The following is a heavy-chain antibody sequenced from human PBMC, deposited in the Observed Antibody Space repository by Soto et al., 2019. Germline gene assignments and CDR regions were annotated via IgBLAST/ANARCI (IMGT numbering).Heavy chain of an antibody. J-gene: IGHJ4*02. CDR2: IWYDGSNK. Sequence: GGSLRLSCAASGFTFSSYGMHWVRQAPGKGLEWVAVIWYDGSNKYYADSVKGRFTISRDNSKNTLYLQMNSLRAEDTAVYYCARDGCSSTSCYYPPFPHYFDYWGQGTLVTVSS. D-gene: IGHD2-2*01. CDR1: GFTFSSYG. CDR3: ARDGCSSTSCYYPPFPHYFDY. V-gene: IGHV3-33*01.